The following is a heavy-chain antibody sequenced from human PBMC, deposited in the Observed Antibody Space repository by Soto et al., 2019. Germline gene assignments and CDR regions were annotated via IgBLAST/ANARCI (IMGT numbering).Heavy chain of an antibody. D-gene: IGHD3-22*01. CDR3: ARSGEYYDSSGYYYGYGPGWFDP. CDR1: GGSISSGGYY. CDR2: IYYSGST. V-gene: IGHV4-31*03. Sequence: SETLSLTCTVSGGSISSGGYYWSWIRQHPGKGLEWIGYIYYSGSTYYNPSLKSRVTISVDTSKNQFSLKLSSVTAADTAVYYCARSGEYYDSSGYYYGYGPGWFDPWGQGTLVTV. J-gene: IGHJ5*02.